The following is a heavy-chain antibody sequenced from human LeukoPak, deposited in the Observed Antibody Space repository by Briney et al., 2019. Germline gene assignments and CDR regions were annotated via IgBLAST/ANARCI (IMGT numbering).Heavy chain of an antibody. D-gene: IGHD2-2*01. CDR2: ISYDGSNK. Sequence: GGSLRLSCAASGFTFSSCGMHWVRQAPGKGLEWVAVISYDGSNKYYADSVKGRFTISRDNSKNTLYLQMNSLRAEDTAVYYCAKSSTSCTKCFDYWGQGTLVTVSS. J-gene: IGHJ4*02. CDR3: AKSSTSCTKCFDY. CDR1: GFTFSSCG. V-gene: IGHV3-30*18.